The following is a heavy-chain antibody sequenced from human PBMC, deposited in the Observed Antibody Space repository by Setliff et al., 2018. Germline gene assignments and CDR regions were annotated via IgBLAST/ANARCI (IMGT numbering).Heavy chain of an antibody. V-gene: IGHV1-69*06. J-gene: IGHJ6*03. Sequence: SVKVSCKASGGTFSSYAISWVRQAPGQGLEWMGRIIPIFGTANYAQKFQGRVTITADKSTSTAYMELSSLRSEDTAVYYCARGRVEKQLFPPGYYMDVWGKGTTVTVSS. CDR3: ARGRVEKQLFPPGYYMDV. CDR2: IIPIFGTA. CDR1: GGTFSSYA. D-gene: IGHD6-6*01.